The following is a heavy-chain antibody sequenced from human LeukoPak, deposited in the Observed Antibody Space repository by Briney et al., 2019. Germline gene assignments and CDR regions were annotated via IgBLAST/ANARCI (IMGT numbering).Heavy chain of an antibody. CDR1: GGSFSGYY. D-gene: IGHD6-6*01. CDR2: INHSGST. V-gene: IGHV4-34*01. J-gene: IGHJ3*02. Sequence: KPSETLSLTCAVYGGSFSGYYWSWIRQPPGKGLEWIGEINHSGSTNYIPSLESRVTLSVDTSKNQFSLNLNSVTAADTAVYYCARAGRQLVSRDAFDIWGQGTMVTVSS. CDR3: ARAGRQLVSRDAFDI.